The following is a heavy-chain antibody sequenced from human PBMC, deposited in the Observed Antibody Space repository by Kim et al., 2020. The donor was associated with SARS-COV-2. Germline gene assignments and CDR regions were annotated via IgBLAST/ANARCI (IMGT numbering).Heavy chain of an antibody. Sequence: ASVKVSCKASGYTFTSYGISWVRQAPGQGLEWMGWISAYNGKTNYAQKLQGRVTMTTDTSTSTAYMELRSLRSDDTAVYYCAREGLLGQWLVAGLDYWGQGTLVPVSS. CDR2: ISAYNGKT. V-gene: IGHV1-18*01. CDR3: AREGLLGQWLVAGLDY. J-gene: IGHJ4*02. CDR1: GYTFTSYG. D-gene: IGHD6-19*01.